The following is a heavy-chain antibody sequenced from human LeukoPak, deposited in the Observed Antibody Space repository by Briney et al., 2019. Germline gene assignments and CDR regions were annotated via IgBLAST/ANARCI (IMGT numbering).Heavy chain of an antibody. CDR1: GGSISSYY. CDR2: IYSSGST. J-gene: IGHJ4*02. Sequence: SETLSLTCTVSGGSISSYYWSWIRQPAGKGLEWIGRIYSSGSTNYNPSLKSRVTMSVDTSKNQFSLKLSSVTAADTAVYYCARLGSSSWYGYFDYWGQGTLVTVSS. D-gene: IGHD6-13*01. V-gene: IGHV4-4*07. CDR3: ARLGSSSWYGYFDY.